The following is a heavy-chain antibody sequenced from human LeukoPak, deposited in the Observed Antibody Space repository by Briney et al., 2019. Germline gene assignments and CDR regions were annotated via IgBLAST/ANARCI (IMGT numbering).Heavy chain of an antibody. CDR2: INAGNGNT. D-gene: IGHD6-19*01. V-gene: IGHV1-3*01. CDR3: ARPRLMYSSGWYGD. CDR1: GYTFTSYA. Sequence: ASVKVSCKASGYTFTSYAMHWVRQAPGQRLEWMGWINAGNGNTKYSQKLQGRVTMTTDTSTSTAYMELRSLRSDDTAVYYCARPRLMYSSGWYGDWGQGTLVTVSS. J-gene: IGHJ4*02.